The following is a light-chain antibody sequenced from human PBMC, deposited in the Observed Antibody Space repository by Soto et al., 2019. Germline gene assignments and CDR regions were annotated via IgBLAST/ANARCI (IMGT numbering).Light chain of an antibody. CDR2: HAS. V-gene: IGKV1-5*01. J-gene: IGKJ1*01. CDR1: QSISNW. CDR3: QQYNSYS. Sequence: DIQMSQSPSTLPASVGDRVTITCRASQSISNWLAWYPQKTGTAPQVLIYHASNLQSGVPSWFSGSGSETECALTISSPQPDYFATYCCQQYNSYSFRQGTKVDIK.